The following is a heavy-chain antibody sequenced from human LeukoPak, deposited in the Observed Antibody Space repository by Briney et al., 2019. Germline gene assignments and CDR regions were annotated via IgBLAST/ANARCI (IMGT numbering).Heavy chain of an antibody. J-gene: IGHJ5*02. CDR3: ARVAHETIFGDGWSDP. D-gene: IGHD3-3*01. CDR1: GYTFTDYY. V-gene: IGHV1-2*02. CDR2: INPKSGGT. Sequence: ASVKVSCKASGYTFTDYYVHWVRQAPGQGLEWMGWINPKSGGTNYAQKFQGRVTLTRDTSIETAYMEVSRLTSDDPAVYYCARVAHETIFGDGWSDPWGQGTLVTVSS.